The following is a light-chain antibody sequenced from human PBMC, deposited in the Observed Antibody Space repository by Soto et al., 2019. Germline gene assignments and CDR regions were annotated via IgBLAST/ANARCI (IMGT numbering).Light chain of an antibody. Sequence: DRQMTQSPSTLAASVGDRDTITCRASQSVSTWLAWYQQKPGKPPKLLIYKASILQSGVSSRFSGSGSGTDFTLTISGLQPDDFATYYCQQYDRYPVTFGGGTKVDIK. CDR1: QSVSTW. V-gene: IGKV1-5*03. CDR3: QQYDRYPVT. CDR2: KAS. J-gene: IGKJ4*01.